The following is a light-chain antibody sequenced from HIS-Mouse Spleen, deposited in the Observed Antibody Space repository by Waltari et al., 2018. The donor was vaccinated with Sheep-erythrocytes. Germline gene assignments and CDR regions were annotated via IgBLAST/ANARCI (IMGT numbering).Light chain of an antibody. J-gene: IGKJ2*01. CDR1: QSLVHSDGNTY. V-gene: IGKV2-30*02. CDR3: MQGT. CDR2: KVS. Sequence: DVVMTQSPLSLPVTLGQPASISCRSSQSLVHSDGNTYLNWFQQRPGQSPRRLIYKVSNRDSGIPDRVSGSESGTDFTLKISRVEAEDVGVYYCMQGTFGQGTKLEIK.